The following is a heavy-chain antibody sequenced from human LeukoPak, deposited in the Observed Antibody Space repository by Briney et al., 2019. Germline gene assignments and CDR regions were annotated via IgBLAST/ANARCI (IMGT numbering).Heavy chain of an antibody. CDR2: ISSSSSYI. V-gene: IGHV3-21*01. J-gene: IGHJ4*02. D-gene: IGHD6-19*01. Sequence: GGSLRLSCAASGFTFSSYSMNWVRQAPGKGLEWVSSISSSSSYIYYADSVKGRFTISRDNAKNSLYLQMNSLRAEDTAVYYCARDPISSGWGDYWGRGTLVTVSS. CDR1: GFTFSSYS. CDR3: ARDPISSGWGDY.